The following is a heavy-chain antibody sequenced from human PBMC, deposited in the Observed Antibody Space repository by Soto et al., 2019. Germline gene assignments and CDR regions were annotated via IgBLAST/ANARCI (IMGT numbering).Heavy chain of an antibody. CDR3: ARDRTSTIFGVVVAAKNYYYYYYMDV. CDR1: GFTFSSYW. Sequence: VQLVESGGGLVQPGGSLRLSCAASGFTFSSYWMSWVRQAPGKGLEWVANIKQDGSEKYYVDSVKGRFTISRDNAKNSLYLQMNSLRAEDTAVYYCARDRTSTIFGVVVAAKNYYYYYYMDVWGKGTTVTVSS. V-gene: IGHV3-7*01. J-gene: IGHJ6*03. CDR2: IKQDGSEK. D-gene: IGHD3-3*01.